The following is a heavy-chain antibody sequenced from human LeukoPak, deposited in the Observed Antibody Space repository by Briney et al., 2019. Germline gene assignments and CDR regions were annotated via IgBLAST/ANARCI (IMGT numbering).Heavy chain of an antibody. Sequence: PGGSLRLSCAASGFTFSSYAMSWVRLAPGKGLEWVSAISGSGGSTYYADSVKGRFTISRDNSKNTLYLQMNSLRAEDTAVYYCAKEKGIAVAGTPLGSYGMDVWGQGTTVTVSS. D-gene: IGHD6-19*01. J-gene: IGHJ6*02. V-gene: IGHV3-23*01. CDR3: AKEKGIAVAGTPLGSYGMDV. CDR2: ISGSGGST. CDR1: GFTFSSYA.